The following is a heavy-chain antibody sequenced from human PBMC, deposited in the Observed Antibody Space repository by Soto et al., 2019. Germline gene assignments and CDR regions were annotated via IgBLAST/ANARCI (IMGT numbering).Heavy chain of an antibody. CDR2: MNPNSGNT. CDR3: ARWDYGVYARFDY. D-gene: IGHD4-17*01. V-gene: IGHV1-8*01. Sequence: VASVKVSCKASGYTFTSHDINWVRQATGQGLEWMGWMNPNSGNTGYAQKFQGRVTMTRNTSISTAYMELSSLRSEDTAVYYCARWDYGVYARFDYWGQGTLVTVSS. CDR1: GYTFTSHD. J-gene: IGHJ4*02.